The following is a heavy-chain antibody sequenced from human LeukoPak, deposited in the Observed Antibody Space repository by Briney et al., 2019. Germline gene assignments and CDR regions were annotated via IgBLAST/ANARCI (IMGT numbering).Heavy chain of an antibody. J-gene: IGHJ5*02. V-gene: IGHV1-18*01. D-gene: IGHD3-3*01. CDR2: ISAYNGNT. CDR3: ARDRGQAIFGVVPYNWFDP. CDR1: GGTLSSYA. Sequence: ASVKVSCKASGGTLSSYAISWVRQAPGQGLEWMGWISAYNGNTNYAQKLQGRVTMTTDTSTSTAYMELRSLGSDDTAVYYCARDRGQAIFGVVPYNWFDPWGQGTLVTVSS.